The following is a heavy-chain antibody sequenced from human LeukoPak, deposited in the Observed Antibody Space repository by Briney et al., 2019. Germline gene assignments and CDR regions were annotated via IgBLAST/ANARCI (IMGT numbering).Heavy chain of an antibody. CDR2: ISYIGST. V-gene: IGHV4-59*11. J-gene: IGHJ5*02. Sequence: TTSETLSLTCAVSDDSFSSHYWTWIRQPPGKGLEWIGYISYIGSTNYNPSLKSRVTISIDTSRNQFSLRLSSVTAADTAVYYCARDVGTLRDFWAGYFSNWFDPWGQGTLVTVSS. CDR1: DDSFSSHY. D-gene: IGHD3/OR15-3a*01. CDR3: ARDVGTLRDFWAGYFSNWFDP.